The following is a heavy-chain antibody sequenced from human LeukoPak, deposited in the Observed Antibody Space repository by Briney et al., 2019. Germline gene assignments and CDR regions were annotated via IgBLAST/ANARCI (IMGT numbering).Heavy chain of an antibody. CDR3: ARAIRGVMIVYYYYGLDV. J-gene: IGHJ6*02. D-gene: IGHD3-10*01. CDR2: INHGGST. CDR1: GGSFSGYY. Sequence: SETLSLTCAVSGGSFSGYYWSWIRQPPGKGLEWIGEINHGGSTNYNPSLKSRVTISVDTSKKQFSLKLSSVTAADTAVYYCARAIRGVMIVYYYYGLDVWGQGTTVTVSS. V-gene: IGHV4-34*01.